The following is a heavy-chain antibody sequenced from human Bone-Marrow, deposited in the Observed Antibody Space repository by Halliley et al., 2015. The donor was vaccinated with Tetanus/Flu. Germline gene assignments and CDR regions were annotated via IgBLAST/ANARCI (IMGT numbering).Heavy chain of an antibody. CDR3: AKDPPTMAVAFSFAY. J-gene: IGHJ4*02. CDR2: FTGSGDRT. D-gene: IGHD3-10*01. Sequence: SVFTGSGDRTYYPDSPKGRFPIPRDNSKNMLYLQINSLRVEAPAVYYCAKDPPTMAVAFSFAYWGQGTLVTVSS. V-gene: IGHV3-23*01.